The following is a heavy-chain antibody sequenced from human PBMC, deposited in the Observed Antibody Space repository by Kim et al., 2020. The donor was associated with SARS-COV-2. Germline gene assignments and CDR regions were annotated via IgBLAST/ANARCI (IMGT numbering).Heavy chain of an antibody. Sequence: GGSLRLSCAASGFTFSSYWRHWVRQAPGKGLVWVSRINSDGSSTSYADSVKGRFTIARDNAKNTLYLQMNSLRAEDTAVYYCASDYYYDSSGFDYWGQGTLVTVSS. CDR1: GFTFSSYW. J-gene: IGHJ4*02. CDR3: ASDYYYDSSGFDY. D-gene: IGHD3-22*01. V-gene: IGHV3-74*01. CDR2: INSDGSST.